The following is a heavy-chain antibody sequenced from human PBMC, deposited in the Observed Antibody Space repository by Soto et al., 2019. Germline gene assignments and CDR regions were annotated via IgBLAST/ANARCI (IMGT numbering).Heavy chain of an antibody. CDR3: AGVRADSSSWEYYYYYGMDL. D-gene: IGHD6-13*01. CDR1: GGSFSGYY. Sequence: QVQLQQWGAGLLKPSETLSLTCAVYGGSFSGYYWSWIRQPPGKGLEWIGEINHSGSTNYNPSLKSRVTISVDTSKNQCPLKLSSVTAADTAVYYCAGVRADSSSWEYYYYYGMDLWGQGTTVTGSS. J-gene: IGHJ6*02. V-gene: IGHV4-34*01. CDR2: INHSGST.